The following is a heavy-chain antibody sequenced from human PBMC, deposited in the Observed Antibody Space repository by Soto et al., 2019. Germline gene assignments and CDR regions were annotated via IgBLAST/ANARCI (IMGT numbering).Heavy chain of an antibody. CDR3: ATRGDYFDF. Sequence: GESLKISCKVSGIRFTNYWIGWVRRMAGKGLEWMGIIYPGDSDTRYSPSFQGQVTISVDKSISTAYLQWSSLKASDSATYYCATRGDYFDFWGQGTLVTVSS. CDR1: GIRFTNYW. J-gene: IGHJ4*02. V-gene: IGHV5-51*01. CDR2: IYPGDSDT.